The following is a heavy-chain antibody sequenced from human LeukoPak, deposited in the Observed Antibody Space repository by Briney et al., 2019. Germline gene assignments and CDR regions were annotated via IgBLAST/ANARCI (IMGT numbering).Heavy chain of an antibody. J-gene: IGHJ4*02. V-gene: IGHV4-30-4*01. CDR2: IYYNGST. D-gene: IGHD6-13*01. CDR3: ARGAGPYSSSWFDY. CDR1: GGSINTYY. Sequence: SETLSLTCSVSGGSINTYYWSWIRQPPGKGLEWIGYIYYNGSTYYNPSLKSRVTISVDTSKNQFSLKLSSVTAADTAVYYCARGAGPYSSSWFDYWGQGTLVTVSS.